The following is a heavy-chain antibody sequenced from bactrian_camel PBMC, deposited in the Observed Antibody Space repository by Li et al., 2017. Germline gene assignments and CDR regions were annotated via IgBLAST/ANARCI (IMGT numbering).Heavy chain of an antibody. J-gene: IGHJ4*01. V-gene: IGHV3S55*01. CDR1: GFTDSSCC. CDR2: IASDGST. Sequence: LVQAGGSLRLSCATSGFTDSSCCMAWYRQAPGKEYELVSSIASDGSTVYADHVKGRFTISRDNAKNTLYLQMNSLKSDDTALYYCEIGDYATGRVRTHGTQVTVS. D-gene: IGHD1*01.